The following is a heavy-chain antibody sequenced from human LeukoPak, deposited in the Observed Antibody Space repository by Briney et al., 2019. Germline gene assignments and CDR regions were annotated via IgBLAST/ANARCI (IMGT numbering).Heavy chain of an antibody. CDR3: ARLGYCSSTSCYAGLSTWFDP. Sequence: SETLSLTCTVSGGSISNSYWSWIRQPAGKGLEWIGRIYTSRSTNYNPSLKSRVTMSVDTSKNQFSLRVTSVTAADTAVYYCARLGYCSSTSCYAGLSTWFDPWGQGTLVTVSS. CDR1: GGSISNSY. D-gene: IGHD2-2*01. CDR2: IYTSRST. V-gene: IGHV4-4*07. J-gene: IGHJ5*02.